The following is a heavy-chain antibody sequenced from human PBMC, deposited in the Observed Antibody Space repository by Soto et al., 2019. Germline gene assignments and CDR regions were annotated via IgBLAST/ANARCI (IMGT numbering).Heavy chain of an antibody. V-gene: IGHV3-23*01. CDR3: AKMDGNYPYWFFDV. D-gene: IGHD1-7*01. J-gene: IGHJ2*01. Sequence: EVHLLESGGGLVQPGGSLILSCTASGFTFSNYGMSWVRQAPGKGLEWVSTIRGRGTNTYFADSVKGRFTISRDNSRNPLWLQVNSLRADDTAVYYCAKMDGNYPYWFFDVWGRGTLVAVSS. CDR2: IRGRGTNT. CDR1: GFTFSNYG.